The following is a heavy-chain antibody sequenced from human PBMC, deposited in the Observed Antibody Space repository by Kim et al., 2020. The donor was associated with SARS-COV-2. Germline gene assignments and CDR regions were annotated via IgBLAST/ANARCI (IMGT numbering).Heavy chain of an antibody. CDR1: GYTLTELS. Sequence: ASVKVSCKVPGYTLTELSMHWVRQAPGKGLEWMGGFDPEDGETIYAQKFQGRVTMTEDTSTDTAYMELSSLRSEDTAVYYCATENSVLRTFDPWGQGTLVTVSS. V-gene: IGHV1-24*01. J-gene: IGHJ5*02. D-gene: IGHD2-15*01. CDR3: ATENSVLRTFDP. CDR2: FDPEDGET.